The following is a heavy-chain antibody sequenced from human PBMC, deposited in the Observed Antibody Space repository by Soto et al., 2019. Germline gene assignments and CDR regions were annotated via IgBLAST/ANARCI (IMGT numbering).Heavy chain of an antibody. Sequence: QVQLQESGPGLVKPSETLSLTCTVSGGSISVYYWSWIRQPPGKGLEWIGYFYYSGSTNYNPSLRSRVTISVDTSKNQFSLKLSSVTAADTAVYYCARHHFNGVLFDYWGQGTLVTVSS. CDR1: GGSISVYY. J-gene: IGHJ4*02. V-gene: IGHV4-59*08. CDR2: FYYSGST. CDR3: ARHHFNGVLFDY. D-gene: IGHD2-8*01.